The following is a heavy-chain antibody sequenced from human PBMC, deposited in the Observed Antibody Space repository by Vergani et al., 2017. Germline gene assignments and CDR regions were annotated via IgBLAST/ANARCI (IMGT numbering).Heavy chain of an antibody. D-gene: IGHD3-22*01. CDR1: GFTFSYYY. Sequence: QVQLVESGGGVVQPGRSLRLSCAASGFTFSYYYMSWIRQAPGKGLEWVSYISSSGSTIYYADSVKGRFTISRDNAKNSLYLQMNSLRAEDTAVYYCARDLSQRWLAFDIWGQGTMVTVSS. CDR3: ARDLSQRWLAFDI. V-gene: IGHV3-11*01. CDR2: ISSSGSTI. J-gene: IGHJ3*02.